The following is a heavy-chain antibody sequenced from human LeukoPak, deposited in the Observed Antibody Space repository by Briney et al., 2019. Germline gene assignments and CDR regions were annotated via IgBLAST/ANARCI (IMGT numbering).Heavy chain of an antibody. CDR2: ISSSGSNI. CDR3: ARETDDFWSSHYFDY. V-gene: IGHV3-48*03. CDR1: GFTFSGYE. Sequence: GGSLRLSCAASGFTFSGYEMNWVRQAPGKGLEWVSYISSSGSNIYYADSVKGRFTISRDNAKNLLYLQMNSLRAEDTAIYYCARETDDFWSSHYFDYWGQGTLVTVSS. D-gene: IGHD3-3*01. J-gene: IGHJ4*02.